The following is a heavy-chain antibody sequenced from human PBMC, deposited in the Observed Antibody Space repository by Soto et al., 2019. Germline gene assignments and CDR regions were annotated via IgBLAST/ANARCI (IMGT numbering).Heavy chain of an antibody. CDR3: ARVDPLDPNFDY. CDR2: ISAYNGNT. Sequence: ASVKVSCKASGYTFTSYCISWGRQAPGQGLEWMGWISAYNGNTNYAQKLQGRVTMTTDTSTSTAYMELRSLRSDDTAVYYCARVDPLDPNFDYWGQGTLVTVSS. CDR1: GYTFTSYC. V-gene: IGHV1-18*04. J-gene: IGHJ4*02. D-gene: IGHD1-1*01.